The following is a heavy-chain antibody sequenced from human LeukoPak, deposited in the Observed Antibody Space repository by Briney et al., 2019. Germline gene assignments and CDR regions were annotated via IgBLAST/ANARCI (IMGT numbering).Heavy chain of an antibody. CDR1: GGSFSGYY. V-gene: IGHV4-34*01. D-gene: IGHD3-22*01. J-gene: IGHJ4*02. Sequence: SETLSLTCAVYGGSFSGYYWSWIRQPPGKGLEWIGEINHSGSTYYNPSLKSRVTISVDTSKNQFSLKLSSVTAADTAVYYCARLSGYFGSYYFDYWGQGTLVTVSS. CDR2: INHSGST. CDR3: ARLSGYFGSYYFDY.